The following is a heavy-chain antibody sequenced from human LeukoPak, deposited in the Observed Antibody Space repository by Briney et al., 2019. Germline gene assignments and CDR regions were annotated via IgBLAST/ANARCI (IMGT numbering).Heavy chain of an antibody. D-gene: IGHD7-27*01. J-gene: IGHJ4*02. V-gene: IGHV1-46*01. CDR1: GFTFTSYY. CDR3: ARDGLSLGYFDY. CDR2: INPSGGST. Sequence: ASVKVSCKASGFTFTSYYMHWVRQAPGQGLEWMGIINPSGGSTSYAQKFQGRVTMTRDTSTSTVYMELSSLRSEDTAVYYCARDGLSLGYFDYWGQGTLVTVSS.